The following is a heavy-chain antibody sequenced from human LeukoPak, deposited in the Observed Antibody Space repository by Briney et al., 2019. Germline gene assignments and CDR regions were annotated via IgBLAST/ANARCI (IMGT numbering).Heavy chain of an antibody. CDR2: IYTNGDT. D-gene: IGHD1-26*01. CDR3: ARESGSYEE. J-gene: IGHJ4*02. V-gene: IGHV3-53*01. Sequence: GGSLRLSCAVYGFSVSSKYMSWDRQAPGKRLEWVSVIYTNGDTYDADAVKGRFTISRDDSENTVYLQMNSLRAEDTAMYYCARESGSYEEWGQGALVTVSS. CDR1: GFSVSSKY.